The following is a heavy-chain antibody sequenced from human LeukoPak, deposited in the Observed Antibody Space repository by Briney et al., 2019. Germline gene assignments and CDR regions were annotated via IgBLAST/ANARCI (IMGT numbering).Heavy chain of an antibody. D-gene: IGHD2-2*01. V-gene: IGHV4-59*01. CDR3: ARDPVDQPYWFFDL. J-gene: IGHJ2*01. CDR1: GGSISGSY. Sequence: PETLSLTCTVSGGSISGSYWNWIRQPPGKGLEWIGYIYYSGSTNYNPSLKSRVTISVDTSKKQFSLKLSSVTAADTAVYYCARDPVDQPYWFFDLWGRGTLVSVSS. CDR2: IYYSGST.